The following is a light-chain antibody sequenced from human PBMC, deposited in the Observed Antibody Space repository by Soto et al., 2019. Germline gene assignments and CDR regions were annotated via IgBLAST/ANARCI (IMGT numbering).Light chain of an antibody. CDR2: GAS. CDR3: QQYGSSPLT. V-gene: IGKV3-20*01. Sequence: EIVLTQSPGTLSLSPGERATLSCRASQSVSSSYLAWYQQKPGQAPRLLIYGASSRATGIPDRFSGSGSGTEFTLTISRLEPEDFAVYYFQQYGSSPLTFGGGTKVEIK. J-gene: IGKJ4*01. CDR1: QSVSSSY.